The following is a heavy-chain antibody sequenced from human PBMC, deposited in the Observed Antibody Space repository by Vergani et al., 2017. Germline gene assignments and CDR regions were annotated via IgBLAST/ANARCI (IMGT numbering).Heavy chain of an antibody. V-gene: IGHV3-13*01. D-gene: IGHD2-21*01. J-gene: IGHJ4*02. CDR3: ADLYGDDGFSPF. CDR1: GFTFSSYD. CDR2: IGTAGDT. Sequence: EVQLVESGGGLVQPGGSLRLSCAASGFTFSSYDMHWVRQATGKGLEWVSAIGTAGDTYYPGSVKGRFTISRDDSKNTVYLQINSLRAEDTAFYYCADLYGDDGFSPFWGQGTLVTVFS.